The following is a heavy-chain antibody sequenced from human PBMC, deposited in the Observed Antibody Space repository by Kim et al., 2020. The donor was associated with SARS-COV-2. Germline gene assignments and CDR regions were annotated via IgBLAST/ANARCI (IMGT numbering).Heavy chain of an antibody. J-gene: IGHJ6*02. D-gene: IGHD6-13*01. V-gene: IGHV3-33*01. CDR2: IWYDGSNK. Sequence: GGSLRLSCAASGFTFSSYGMHWVRQAPGKGLEWVAVIWYDGSNKYYADSVKGRFTISRDNSKNTLYLQMNSLRAEDTAVYYCARESWQQLVPYYYGMDVWGQGTTVTVSS. CDR3: ARESWQQLVPYYYGMDV. CDR1: GFTFSSYG.